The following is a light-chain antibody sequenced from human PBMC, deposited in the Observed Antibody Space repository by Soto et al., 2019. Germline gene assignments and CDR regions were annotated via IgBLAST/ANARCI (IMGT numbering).Light chain of an antibody. J-gene: IGKJ2*01. CDR2: GAS. CDR3: QQYNNWPRT. CDR1: QSVSSN. Sequence: EIVMTQSPATLSVSPGERVTLSCRASQSVSSNLAWYQQKPGQAPRLLFYGASSRATDVPPRFSGSGSGTKFTLTISSLQSEDFAVYYCQQYNNWPRTCGQGTKLEI. V-gene: IGKV3-15*01.